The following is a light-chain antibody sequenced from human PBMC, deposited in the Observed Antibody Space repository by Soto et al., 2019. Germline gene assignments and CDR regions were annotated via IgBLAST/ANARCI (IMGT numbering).Light chain of an antibody. CDR2: SHN. J-gene: IGLJ1*01. Sequence: QSLLTQPPSASGAPGQRVTISCSGTSSNIGSYTVNWYQHLPGRAPKLLIFSHNQRPSGVPGRFSASKSGTSASLDISGLQSEDEADYYCATWDDSLGGRYVFGTGTKLTVL. V-gene: IGLV1-44*01. CDR1: SSNIGSYT. CDR3: ATWDDSLGGRYV.